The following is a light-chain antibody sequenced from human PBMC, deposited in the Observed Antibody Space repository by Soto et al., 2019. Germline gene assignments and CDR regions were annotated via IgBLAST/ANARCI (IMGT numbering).Light chain of an antibody. Sequence: EIVLTQSPGTLSLSPGERATLSCRASQSVSSTYLAWYQQKPGQSPRLLIYGASSRAAGIPDRFSGSGFGTDFTLTISRLEPEDSAVYSCQQYDTSPPNLTFGGGTKVEIK. J-gene: IGKJ4*01. V-gene: IGKV3-20*01. CDR2: GAS. CDR3: QQYDTSPPNLT. CDR1: QSVSSTY.